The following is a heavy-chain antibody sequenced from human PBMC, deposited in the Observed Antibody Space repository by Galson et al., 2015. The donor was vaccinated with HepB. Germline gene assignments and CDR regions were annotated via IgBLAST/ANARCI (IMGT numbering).Heavy chain of an antibody. Sequence: SLRLSCAASGFTFSSYGMHWVRQAPGKGLEWVAVISYDGSNKYYADSVKGRFTISRDNSKNTLYLQMNSLRAEDTAVYYCAKDLRRPYYYYYGMDVWGQGTTVTVSS. CDR3: AKDLRRPYYYYYGMDV. J-gene: IGHJ6*02. CDR2: ISYDGSNK. V-gene: IGHV3-30*18. CDR1: GFTFSSYG.